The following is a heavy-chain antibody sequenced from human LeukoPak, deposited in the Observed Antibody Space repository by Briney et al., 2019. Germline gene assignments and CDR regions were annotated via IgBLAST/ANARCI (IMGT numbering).Heavy chain of an antibody. J-gene: IGHJ3*02. CDR2: IYYSGRT. CDR3: ARGFEDTAMVTAVEREGRDFDI. CDR1: GGSISNGDYY. V-gene: IGHV4-30-4*01. Sequence: PSQTLSLTCTVSGGSISNGDYYWSWIPQPPGKGLEWIGYIYYSGRTYYKPSLKSRVTISVDTSKNQFSLKLSSVTAADTAVYYCARGFEDTAMVTAVEREGRDFDIWGQGTMVTVSS. D-gene: IGHD5-18*01.